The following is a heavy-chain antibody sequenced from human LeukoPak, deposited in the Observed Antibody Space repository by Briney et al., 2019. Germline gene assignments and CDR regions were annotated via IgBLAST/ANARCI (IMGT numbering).Heavy chain of an antibody. Sequence: ASVKVSCKASGYTFIGYYMHWVRQPPGQGLGWMGRINPNSGGTNYAQKFQGRVTMTRDTSISTAYMELSRLRSDDTAVYYCARERIGYYDSRGYAFDIWGQGTMVTVSS. CDR2: INPNSGGT. J-gene: IGHJ3*02. D-gene: IGHD3-22*01. CDR3: ARERIGYYDSRGYAFDI. V-gene: IGHV1-2*06. CDR1: GYTFIGYY.